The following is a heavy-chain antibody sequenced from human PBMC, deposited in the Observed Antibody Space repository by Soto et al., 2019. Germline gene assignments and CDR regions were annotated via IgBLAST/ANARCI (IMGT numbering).Heavy chain of an antibody. D-gene: IGHD3-3*01. J-gene: IGHJ4*02. CDR2: IYYSGST. Sequence: SETLSLTCTVSGGSISSYYWSWIRQPPGKGLEWIGYIYYSGSTNYNPSLKSRVTISVDTSKNQFSLKLSSVTAADTAVYYCARPVDGFYYLFEYWGQGTPVTVSS. V-gene: IGHV4-59*01. CDR1: GGSISSYY. CDR3: ARPVDGFYYLFEY.